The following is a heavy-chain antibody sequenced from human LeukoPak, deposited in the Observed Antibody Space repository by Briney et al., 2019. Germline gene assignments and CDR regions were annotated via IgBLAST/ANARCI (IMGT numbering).Heavy chain of an antibody. CDR2: IYTSGST. Sequence: SETLSLTCTVSGGSISSGSYYWSWIRQPAGKGLEWIGRIYTSGSTNYNPPLKSRVTISVDTSKNQFSLKLSSVTAADTAVYYCARDQGPAAISFDYWGQGTLVTVSS. CDR3: ARDQGPAAISFDY. J-gene: IGHJ4*02. V-gene: IGHV4-61*02. D-gene: IGHD2-2*02. CDR1: GGSISSGSYY.